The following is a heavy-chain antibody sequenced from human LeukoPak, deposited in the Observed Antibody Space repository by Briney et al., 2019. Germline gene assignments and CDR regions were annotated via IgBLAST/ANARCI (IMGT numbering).Heavy chain of an antibody. CDR3: VKDKYYDNSAYRSGAFDI. J-gene: IGHJ3*02. V-gene: IGHV3-64D*09. D-gene: IGHD3-22*01. CDR1: GFTFRTYA. Sequence: PGGSLRLSCSASGFTFRTYAMHWVRQAPGKGLEWVSTISSNGGRTYYAGSVKGRFTISRDNSKNTLYLQMSSLRADDTSVYYCVKDKYYDNSAYRSGAFDIWGQGTMVTVSS. CDR2: ISSNGGRT.